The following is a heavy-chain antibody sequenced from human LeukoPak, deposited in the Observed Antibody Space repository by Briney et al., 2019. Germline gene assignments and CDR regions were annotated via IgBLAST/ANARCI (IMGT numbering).Heavy chain of an antibody. V-gene: IGHV3-30*04. D-gene: IGHD4-17*01. J-gene: IGHJ4*02. CDR3: ARRLRRNYFDY. CDR1: GFTFSNYA. Sequence: GRSLRLSCAASGFTFSNYALHWVRQAPGKGLEWVAVISYDGSDKFYADSVKGRFTISRDNAKNSLYLQMNSLRAEDTAVYYCARRLRRNYFDYWGQGTLVTVSS. CDR2: ISYDGSDK.